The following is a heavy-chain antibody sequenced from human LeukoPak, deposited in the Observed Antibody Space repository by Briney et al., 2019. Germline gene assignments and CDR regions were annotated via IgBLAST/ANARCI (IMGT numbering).Heavy chain of an antibody. Sequence: KPSETLSLTCTVSGGSISSYYWSWIRQPPGKGLEWIGYIYYSGSTNYNPSLKSRVTMSVDTSKNQFSLKLSSVTAADTAVYYCARGQSHYDFWSGCYHCGQGTLVTVSS. V-gene: IGHV4-59*12. D-gene: IGHD3-3*01. CDR1: GGSISSYY. CDR3: ARGQSHYDFWSGCYH. CDR2: IYYSGST. J-gene: IGHJ5*02.